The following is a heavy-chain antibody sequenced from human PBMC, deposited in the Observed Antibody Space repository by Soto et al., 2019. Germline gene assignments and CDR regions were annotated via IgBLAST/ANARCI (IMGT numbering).Heavy chain of an antibody. CDR3: AKDFYSGYEPGNDY. D-gene: IGHD5-12*01. CDR2: IKQDGSEK. V-gene: IGHV3-7*01. J-gene: IGHJ4*02. Sequence: GGSLRLSCAASGFTFSDYVMHWVRQVPGKGLEWVANIKQDGSEKYYVDSVKGRFTISRDNAKNSLNLQMNSLRAEDTAVYYCAKDFYSGYEPGNDYWGQGTLVTVSS. CDR1: GFTFSDYV.